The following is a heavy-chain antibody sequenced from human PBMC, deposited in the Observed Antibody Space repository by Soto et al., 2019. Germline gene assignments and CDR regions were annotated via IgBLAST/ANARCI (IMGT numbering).Heavy chain of an antibody. D-gene: IGHD3-22*01. V-gene: IGHV3-30-3*01. CDR1: GFTFSSYA. J-gene: IGHJ5*02. CDR2: ISYDGSNK. Sequence: QVQLVESGGGVVQPVRSLRLSCAASGFTFSSYAMHWVRQAPGKGLEWVAVISYDGSNKYYADSVKGRFTISRDNSKNTLYLQMNSLRAEDTAVYYCARDLYYYERNWFDPWGQGTLVTVSS. CDR3: ARDLYYYERNWFDP.